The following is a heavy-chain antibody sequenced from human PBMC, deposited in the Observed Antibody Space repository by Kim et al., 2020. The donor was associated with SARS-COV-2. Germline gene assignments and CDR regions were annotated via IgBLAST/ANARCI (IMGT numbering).Heavy chain of an antibody. V-gene: IGHV4-34*01. J-gene: IGHJ4*02. D-gene: IGHD3-10*01. Sequence: SLKSRVTISVDTSKNQFSLKLSSVTAADTAVYYCARRPITMVRGESSPDYWGQGTLVTVSS. CDR3: ARRPITMVRGESSPDY.